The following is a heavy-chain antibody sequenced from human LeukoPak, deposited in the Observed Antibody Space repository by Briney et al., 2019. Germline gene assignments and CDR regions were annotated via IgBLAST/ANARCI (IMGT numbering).Heavy chain of an antibody. CDR3: ASLYPAYDFQRGNYFDY. D-gene: IGHD3/OR15-3a*01. CDR1: GFTFSNYN. J-gene: IGHJ4*02. V-gene: IGHV3-21*01. CDR2: ITSTSSFI. Sequence: PGGSLRLSCAASGFTFSNYNMNWVRQSPGKGLEWLSSITSTSSFIYYADSVKGRFTISRDNAKNSLSLQMDNLRDEDTAVYYCASLYPAYDFQRGNYFDYWGQGTLVTVSS.